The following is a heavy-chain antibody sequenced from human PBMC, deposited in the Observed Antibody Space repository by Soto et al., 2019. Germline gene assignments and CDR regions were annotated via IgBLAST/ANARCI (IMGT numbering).Heavy chain of an antibody. V-gene: IGHV4-31*03. CDR2: IFYSGTT. Sequence: QPQESGPGLVKPSQTLSLTCTVSGGSISSGGYYWTWIRQHPGKGLEWIGRIFYSGTTNYNPSLKSRVTISVDTSQNQFSLKLTSVTAADTAVYYSAKSTSLNAFDIWGQGTMVTVSA. J-gene: IGHJ3*02. CDR3: AKSTSLNAFDI. CDR1: GGSISSGGYY.